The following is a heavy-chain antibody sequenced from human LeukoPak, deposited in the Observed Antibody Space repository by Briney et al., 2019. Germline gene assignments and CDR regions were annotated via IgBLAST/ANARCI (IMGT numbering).Heavy chain of an antibody. CDR3: ARGRGWGYVVYY. D-gene: IGHD3-10*01. J-gene: IGHJ4*02. Sequence: PSETLSLTCTVSSGGNHYWSWIRQPPAKGLEYIVKIQNSGATNYNHSLERRVTISLATTNNQFALRVAHVTAADAAVYFCARGRGWGYVVYYGGRGILVTVSS. CDR2: IQNSGAT. V-gene: IGHV4-61*01. CDR1: SGGNHY.